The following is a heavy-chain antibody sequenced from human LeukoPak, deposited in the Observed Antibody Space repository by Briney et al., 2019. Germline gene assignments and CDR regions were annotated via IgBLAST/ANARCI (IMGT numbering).Heavy chain of an antibody. CDR2: IIPIFGTA. V-gene: IGHV1-69*13. CDR3: ARVLGYYDSSGYPDDY. CDR1: GGTFSSYA. J-gene: IGHJ4*02. Sequence: GASVKVSCKASGGTFSSYAISWVRQAPGQGLEWMGGIIPIFGTANYEQKFQGRVTITADESTSTAYMELSSLRSEDTAVYYCARVLGYYDSSGYPDDYWGQGTLVTVSS. D-gene: IGHD3-22*01.